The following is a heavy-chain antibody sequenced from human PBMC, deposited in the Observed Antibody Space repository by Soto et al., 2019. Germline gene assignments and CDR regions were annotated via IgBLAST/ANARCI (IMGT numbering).Heavy chain of an antibody. J-gene: IGHJ4*02. CDR3: ARTAAAGTYLDY. D-gene: IGHD6-13*01. CDR1: GGSISCSKW. V-gene: IGHV4-4*02. Sequence: KPSETLSLTCSVSGGSISCSKWGSWVRQPPGKGLEWIGEIYHSGSTNYNPSLKSRVTISVDKSKNQFSLKLSSVTAADTAVYYCARTAAAGTYLDYWGQGTLVTVS. CDR2: IYHSGST.